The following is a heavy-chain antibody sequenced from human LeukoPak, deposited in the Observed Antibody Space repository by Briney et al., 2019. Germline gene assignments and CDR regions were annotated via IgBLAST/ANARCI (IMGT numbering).Heavy chain of an antibody. CDR3: ARDSWAVAIAAAGFFDY. V-gene: IGHV3-30*19. CDR2: IWYDGSNK. D-gene: IGHD6-13*01. J-gene: IGHJ4*02. CDR1: GFTFSSYG. Sequence: PGRSLRLSCAASGFTFSSYGMHWVRQAPGKGLEWVAVIWYDGSNKYYADSVKGRSTISRDNSKNTLYLQMNSLRAEDTAVYYCARDSWAVAIAAAGFFDYWGQGTLVTVSS.